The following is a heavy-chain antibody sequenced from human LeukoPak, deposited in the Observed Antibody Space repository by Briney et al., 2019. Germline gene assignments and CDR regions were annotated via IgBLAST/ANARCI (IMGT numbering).Heavy chain of an antibody. J-gene: IGHJ4*02. Sequence: SQTLSPTCAIAGGSISSGGYSWSWIRLPPGRGLEWIGYIYHSGSTYFNPSLKSRVTISLDRSKNQFSLKRSSVTAADTAVYYWARGGGADYYDTSSRNYYFDYWGQGTLVTVSS. D-gene: IGHD3-22*01. V-gene: IGHV4-30-2*01. CDR2: IYHSGST. CDR3: ARGGGADYYDTSSRNYYFDY. CDR1: GGSISSGGYS.